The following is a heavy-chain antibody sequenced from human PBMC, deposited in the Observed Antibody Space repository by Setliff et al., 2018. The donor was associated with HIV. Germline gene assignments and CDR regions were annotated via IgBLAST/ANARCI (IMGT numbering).Heavy chain of an antibody. D-gene: IGHD4-17*01. J-gene: IGHJ5*02. Sequence: PSETLSLTCAVYGGSFPAYYXNWVRQPPGKGLEWIGEINYSGDTTYNPSLKSRVNMFIDTSKKQFSLKVASVTAADTAVYYCVRQHGDYAFDPWGQGTLVTVSS. CDR3: VRQHGDYAFDP. V-gene: IGHV4-34*01. CDR2: INYSGDT. CDR1: GGSFPAYY.